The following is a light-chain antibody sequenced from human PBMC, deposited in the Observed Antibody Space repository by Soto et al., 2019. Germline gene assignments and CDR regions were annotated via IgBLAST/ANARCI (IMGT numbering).Light chain of an antibody. CDR2: AAS. Sequence: DIKMTQSPSSLSASVGDRVTITCRASQSISSYLNWYQQKPGKAPKLLIYAASSLQSGVPSRFSGRGSGTDFTLTISSXQPEDFATYYCQQSYSTPLTFGGGTKVDIK. CDR3: QQSYSTPLT. J-gene: IGKJ4*01. CDR1: QSISSY. V-gene: IGKV1-39*01.